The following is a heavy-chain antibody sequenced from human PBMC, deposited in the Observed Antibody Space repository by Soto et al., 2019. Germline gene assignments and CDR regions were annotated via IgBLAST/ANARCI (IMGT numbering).Heavy chain of an antibody. CDR1: GGTFSSYA. Sequence: QVQLVQSGAEVKKPGSSVKVSCKASGGTFSSYAISWVRQAPGQGLEWMGGIIPIFGTANYAQKFQGRVTITADESTSTAYMELSSLRSEDTAVYYCARNSYCRSTSCYTGRYYYYYYGMDVWGQGTTVTVSS. J-gene: IGHJ6*02. CDR2: IIPIFGTA. D-gene: IGHD2-2*02. V-gene: IGHV1-69*01. CDR3: ARNSYCRSTSCYTGRYYYYYYGMDV.